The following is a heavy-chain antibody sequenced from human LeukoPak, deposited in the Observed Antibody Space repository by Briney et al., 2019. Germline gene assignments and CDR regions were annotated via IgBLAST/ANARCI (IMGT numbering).Heavy chain of an antibody. D-gene: IGHD1-26*01. J-gene: IGHJ4*02. V-gene: IGHV3-30*18. CDR1: GFSFTTYG. Sequence: GTSLRLSCAASGFSFTTYGMHWVRQAPLKGLEWLAAISYDGRNQNYADSVKGRFTILRDNSQNTLYLQMSSLRAEDTALYYCVKDRTINGRSSPFDSWGQGTLVTVSS. CDR2: ISYDGRNQ. CDR3: VKDRTINGRSSPFDS.